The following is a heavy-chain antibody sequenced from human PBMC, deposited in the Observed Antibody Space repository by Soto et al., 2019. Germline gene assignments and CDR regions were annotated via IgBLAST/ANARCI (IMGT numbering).Heavy chain of an antibody. D-gene: IGHD6-13*01. J-gene: IGHJ5*02. Sequence: SGPTLVKPTQTLTLTCTFSGFSLSTSGVGVGWIRQPPGKALEWLALIYWDDDKRYSPSLKSRLTITKDTSKNQVVLTMTNMDPVDTVTYYCALVKYSSSWKGYWTNWFDPWGQGTLVTVSS. CDR2: IYWDDDK. CDR1: GFSLSTSGVG. CDR3: ALVKYSSSWKGYWTNWFDP. V-gene: IGHV2-5*02.